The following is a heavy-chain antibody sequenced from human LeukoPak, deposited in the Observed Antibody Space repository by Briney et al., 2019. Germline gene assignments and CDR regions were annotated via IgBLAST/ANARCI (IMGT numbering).Heavy chain of an antibody. Sequence: TSSETLSLTCTVSGGSVSSGSYYWGWIRQPPGKGLEWIGYIYYSGSTDYNPSLKSRFTISVDTSKNPFSLKLSSVTAADTAVYYCARLPYYYDSSGEGYYFDYWGQGTLVTVSS. V-gene: IGHV4-61*01. J-gene: IGHJ4*02. CDR1: GGSVSSGSYY. CDR3: ARLPYYYDSSGEGYYFDY. CDR2: IYYSGST. D-gene: IGHD3-22*01.